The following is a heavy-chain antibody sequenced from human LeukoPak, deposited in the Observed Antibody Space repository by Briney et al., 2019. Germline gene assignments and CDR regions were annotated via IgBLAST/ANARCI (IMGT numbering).Heavy chain of an antibody. Sequence: SETLSLTCTVSGGSISSYYWSWIRQPAGKGLEWIGRIYTSGSTNSNPSLKSRVTISVDTSKNQFSLKLSSVTAADTAVYYCARGGYCGGDCYFYYWGQGTLVTVSS. CDR2: IYTSGST. V-gene: IGHV4-4*07. J-gene: IGHJ4*02. CDR3: ARGGYCGGDCYFYY. D-gene: IGHD2-21*02. CDR1: GGSISSYY.